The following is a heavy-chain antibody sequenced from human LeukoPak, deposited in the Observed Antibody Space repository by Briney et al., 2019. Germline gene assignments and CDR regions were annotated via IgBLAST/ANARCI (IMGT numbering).Heavy chain of an antibody. Sequence: GGSLRLSCAASGFTFSSYEMNWVRQAPGKGLEWVSYISTSGNTRYYADSVKGRFTISRDNAKNSLYLQMNSLRVEDTAVYYCARELSGTTSYYFDYWGQGTLVTVSS. CDR1: GFTFSSYE. D-gene: IGHD1-7*01. CDR2: ISTSGNTR. J-gene: IGHJ4*02. V-gene: IGHV3-48*03. CDR3: ARELSGTTSYYFDY.